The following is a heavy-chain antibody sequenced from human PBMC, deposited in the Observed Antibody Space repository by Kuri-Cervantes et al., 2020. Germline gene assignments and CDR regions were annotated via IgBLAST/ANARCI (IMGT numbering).Heavy chain of an antibody. J-gene: IGHJ3*02. Sequence: GESLKISCAASGFTFSSYAMHWVRQAPGKGLEWVAVISYDGSNKYHADSVKGRFTISRDNSKNTLYLQMNSLRAEDTAVYYCARDDPPGYSRAGSIDIWGQGTMVTVSS. CDR2: ISYDGSNK. CDR3: ARDDPPGYSRAGSIDI. CDR1: GFTFSSYA. V-gene: IGHV3-30-3*01. D-gene: IGHD2-15*01.